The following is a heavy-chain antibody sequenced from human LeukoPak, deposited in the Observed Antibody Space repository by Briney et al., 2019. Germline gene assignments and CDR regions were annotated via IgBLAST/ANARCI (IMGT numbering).Heavy chain of an antibody. V-gene: IGHV3-21*01. J-gene: IGHJ4*02. CDR1: GFTCSSYS. CDR3: ARDSEGSSWAYYFDY. CDR2: ISSSSSYI. D-gene: IGHD6-13*01. Sequence: KTGGSLRLSCAASGFTCSSYSMNSVRQAPGKGLEWVSSISSSSSYIYYADSVKGRFTISRDNAKNSLYLQMSSLRADDTAVYYCARDSEGSSWAYYFDYWGQGTLVTVSS.